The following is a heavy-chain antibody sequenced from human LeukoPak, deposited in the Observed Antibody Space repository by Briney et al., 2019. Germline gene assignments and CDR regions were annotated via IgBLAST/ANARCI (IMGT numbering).Heavy chain of an antibody. CDR1: GFSFRSYT. D-gene: IGHD1-14*01. J-gene: IGHJ3*01. CDR2: ISASGVSA. V-gene: IGHV3-23*01. CDR3: AKGKVNHDDAFDL. Sequence: PAGGSLRLSCEGSGFSFRSYTMNWVRQVPGKGLEWVPTISASGVSAYYAVSVKGRFTISRDNSKNTFYMQMNSLRAEDTAVYYCAKGKVNHDDAFDLWGQGAMVTVSS.